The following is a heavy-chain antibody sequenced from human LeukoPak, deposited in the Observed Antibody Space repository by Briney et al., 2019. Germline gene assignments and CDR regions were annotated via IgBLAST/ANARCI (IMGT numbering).Heavy chain of an antibody. CDR3: ARVPYSYGYWYFDY. CDR2: IYSGGST. D-gene: IGHD5-18*01. Sequence: GGSLRLSCAASGFTVSSNYMSWVRQAPGKGVEWVSVIYSGGSTYYADSVNGRFTISRDNSKNTLFLQMNSLRAEDTAVYYCARVPYSYGYWYFDYWGQGTLVTVSS. V-gene: IGHV3-53*01. J-gene: IGHJ4*02. CDR1: GFTVSSNY.